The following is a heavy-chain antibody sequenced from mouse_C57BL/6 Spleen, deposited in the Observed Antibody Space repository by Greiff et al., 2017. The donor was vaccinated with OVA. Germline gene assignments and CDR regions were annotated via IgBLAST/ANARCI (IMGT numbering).Heavy chain of an antibody. V-gene: IGHV5-12*01. J-gene: IGHJ2*01. Sequence: EVKLMESGGGLVQPGGSLKLSCAASGFTFSDYYMYWVRQTPEKRLEWVAYISNGGGSTYYPDTVKGRFTISRDNAKNTLYLQMSRLKSEDTAMYYCARQAYGSRYFDYWGQGTTLTVSS. CDR2: ISNGGGST. D-gene: IGHD1-1*01. CDR1: GFTFSDYY. CDR3: ARQAYGSRYFDY.